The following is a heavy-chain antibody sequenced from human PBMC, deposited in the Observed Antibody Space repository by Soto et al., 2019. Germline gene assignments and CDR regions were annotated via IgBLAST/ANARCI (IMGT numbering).Heavy chain of an antibody. CDR2: ISYDGSNK. Sequence: QVQLVESGGGVVQPGRSLRLSCAASGFTFSSYAMHWVRQAPGTGLEWVAVISYDGSNKYYAASVQGRFTIYRDNSKNTLYLQMNSLSGEDTSVYYCNGSGYCSGGSCYSGEDRMDVWGQGTTVTVSS. J-gene: IGHJ6*02. D-gene: IGHD2-15*01. V-gene: IGHV3-30*14. CDR3: NGSGYCSGGSCYSGEDRMDV. CDR1: GFTFSSYA.